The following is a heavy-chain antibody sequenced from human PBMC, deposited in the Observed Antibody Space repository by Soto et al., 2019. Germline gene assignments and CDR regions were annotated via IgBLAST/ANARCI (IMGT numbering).Heavy chain of an antibody. CDR3: ARVTRESPSVVRIGARYMDV. CDR1: GGSISRYY. D-gene: IGHD2-21*01. CDR2: IYYSGST. Sequence: SETLSLTCTVSGGSISRYYWSWFRQPPGKRLEWIGYIYYSGSTNYNPSLKSRVTISVDTSKNQFSLKLSSVTAADTAVYYCARVTRESPSVVRIGARYMDVSGKGTTLTLSS. J-gene: IGHJ6*03. V-gene: IGHV4-59*08.